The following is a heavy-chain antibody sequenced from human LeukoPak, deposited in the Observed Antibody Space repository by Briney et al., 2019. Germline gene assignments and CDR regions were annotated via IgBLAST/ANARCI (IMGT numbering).Heavy chain of an antibody. Sequence: GGSLRLSCAASGFTFSSYWMSWVRQAPGKGLEWVANIKQDGSEKYYVDSVKGRFTISRDNAKNSLYLQMNSLRAEDTAVYYCARGFLEWLLRPRYYMDVWGKGTTVTVSS. CDR3: ARGFLEWLLRPRYYMDV. J-gene: IGHJ6*03. CDR2: IKQDGSEK. V-gene: IGHV3-7*01. D-gene: IGHD3-3*01. CDR1: GFTFSSYW.